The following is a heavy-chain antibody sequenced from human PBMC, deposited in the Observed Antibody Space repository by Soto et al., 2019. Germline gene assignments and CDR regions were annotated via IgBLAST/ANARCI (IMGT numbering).Heavy chain of an antibody. J-gene: IGHJ4*02. CDR2: ITSDTLTI. Sequence: EVQLVESGGGLVQPGGSLRLSCAASGFTFSIYSMNWVRQARGKGLEWFSYITSDTLTIKYTDSVKGRFTISRDNARNSLYLQMNSLRDEDTAVYFCARSVEGHFDYWGQGTVVTVSS. CDR3: ARSVEGHFDY. D-gene: IGHD6-19*01. V-gene: IGHV3-48*02. CDR1: GFTFSIYS.